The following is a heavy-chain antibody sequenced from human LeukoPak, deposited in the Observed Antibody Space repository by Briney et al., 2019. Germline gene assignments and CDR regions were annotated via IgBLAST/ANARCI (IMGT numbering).Heavy chain of an antibody. J-gene: IGHJ4*02. V-gene: IGHV1-69*05. D-gene: IGHD3-22*01. CDR2: IIPIFGTA. Sequence: SVKVSCKASGGTFSSYAISWVRQAPGQGLEWMGGIIPIFGTANYAQKFQGRVTITTDESTSTAYMELSSLSSEDTAVYYCASYYDSSGAPFDYWGQGTLVTVSS. CDR1: GGTFSSYA. CDR3: ASYYDSSGAPFDY.